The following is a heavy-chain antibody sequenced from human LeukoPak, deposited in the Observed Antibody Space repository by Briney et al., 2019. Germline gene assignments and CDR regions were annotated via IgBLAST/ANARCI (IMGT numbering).Heavy chain of an antibody. CDR2: IYHSGST. V-gene: IGHV4-30-2*02. CDR1: GGSISSGGYY. Sequence: TLSLTCTVSGGSISSGGYYWSWIRQPPGKGLEWIGYIYHSGSTYYNPSLKSRVTISVDRSKNQFSLKLSSVTAADTAVYYCARSPGIAAAGTTFPTNSRTYYYYGMDVWGQGTTVTVSS. CDR3: ARSPGIAAAGTTFPTNSRTYYYYGMDV. D-gene: IGHD6-13*01. J-gene: IGHJ6*02.